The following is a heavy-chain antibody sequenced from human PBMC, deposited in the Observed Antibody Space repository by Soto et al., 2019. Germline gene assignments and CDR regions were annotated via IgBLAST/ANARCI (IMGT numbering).Heavy chain of an antibody. CDR2: IYHSGST. V-gene: IGHV4-4*02. D-gene: IGHD3-3*01. CDR1: GGSISSSNW. J-gene: IGHJ3*02. Sequence: PSETLSLTCAVSGGSISSSNWWSWVRQPPGKGLEWIGEIYHSGSTNYNPSLKSRVTISVDKSKNQFSLKLSSVTAADTAVYYCARASWAHYDFWSGYTQDAFDIWGQGTMVTVSS. CDR3: ARASWAHYDFWSGYTQDAFDI.